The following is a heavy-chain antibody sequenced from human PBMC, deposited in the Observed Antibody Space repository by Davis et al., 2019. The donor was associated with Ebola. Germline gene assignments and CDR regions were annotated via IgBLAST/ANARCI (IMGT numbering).Heavy chain of an antibody. CDR1: GGSISSGGGYY. J-gene: IGHJ6*02. D-gene: IGHD2-2*02. V-gene: IGHV4-31*03. CDR3: ARGTIVVVPAAILYYYYGMDV. CDR2: IFYSDT. Sequence: SETLSLTCTVSGGSISSGGGYYWSWIRQRPGKGLEWIGYIFYSDTDYNPSLKSRTDISVDTSKNQFSLKLSSVTAADTAVYYCARGTIVVVPAAILYYYYGMDVWGQGTTVTVSS.